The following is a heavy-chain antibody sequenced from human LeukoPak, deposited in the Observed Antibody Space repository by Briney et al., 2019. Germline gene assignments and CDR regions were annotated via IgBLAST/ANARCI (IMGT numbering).Heavy chain of an antibody. J-gene: IGHJ4*02. CDR2: INWSGGST. CDR3: ARAPITSPFYFDY. Sequence: PGGSLRLSCTASGFAFDEHGMSWVRQVQGKGLEWVSCINWSGGSTGYADPLRGRFTISRDNAKNSLYLQMDSLRAEDTALYYCARAPITSPFYFDYWGQGTLVTVSS. V-gene: IGHV3-20*04. D-gene: IGHD2-2*01. CDR1: GFAFDEHG.